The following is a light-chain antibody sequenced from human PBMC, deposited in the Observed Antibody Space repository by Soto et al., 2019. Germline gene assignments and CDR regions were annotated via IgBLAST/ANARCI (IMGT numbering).Light chain of an antibody. Sequence: DTQMTQSPSSLSASVGDRVTITCRASQSIRSYLSWYQQKPGKAPKILIYAASSLQSGVPSRFSGSGSGTDFTLTITSLKPEDFATYYCQQSDSLPITFGQGTRLEIK. CDR3: QQSDSLPIT. V-gene: IGKV1-39*01. J-gene: IGKJ5*01. CDR1: QSIRSY. CDR2: AAS.